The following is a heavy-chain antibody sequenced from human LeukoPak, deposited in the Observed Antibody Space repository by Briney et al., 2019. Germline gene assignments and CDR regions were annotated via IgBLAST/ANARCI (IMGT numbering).Heavy chain of an antibody. V-gene: IGHV4-30-2*01. CDR2: IYHSGST. J-gene: IGHJ4*02. D-gene: IGHD5-12*01. CDR3: ARGATAPYYFDY. Sequence: PSETLSLTCAVSGGSISSGGYSWSWIRQPPGKGLEWIGYIYHSGSTYYNPSLKSRVTISVDRSKNQFSLTVRSVSAADTALYYCARGATAPYYFDYWGQGTLVTVSS. CDR1: GGSISSGGYS.